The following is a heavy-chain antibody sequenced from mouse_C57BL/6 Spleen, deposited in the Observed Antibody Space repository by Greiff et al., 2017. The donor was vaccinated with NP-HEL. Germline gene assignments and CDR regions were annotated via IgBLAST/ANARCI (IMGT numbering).Heavy chain of an antibody. V-gene: IGHV1-53*01. CDR1: GYTFTSYW. D-gene: IGHD1-1*01. Sequence: QVQLQQPGTELVKPGASVKLSCKASGYTFTSYWMHWVQQRPGQGLEWIGNINPSNGGTNYNEKFKSKATLTVANSYSTAYMQLSRLTSEDSAVYYCARNYGSSYGYWGQDTTLTVSS. CDR3: ARNYGSSYGY. J-gene: IGHJ2*01. CDR2: INPSNGGT.